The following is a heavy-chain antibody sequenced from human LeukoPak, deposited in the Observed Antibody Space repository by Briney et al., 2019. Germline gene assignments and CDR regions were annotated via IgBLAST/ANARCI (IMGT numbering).Heavy chain of an antibody. V-gene: IGHV4-39*01. CDR1: GGSISSSNYY. CDR3: ARHISSSWYRGDFQH. J-gene: IGHJ1*01. Sequence: SETLSLTCTVSGGSISSSNYYWGWIRQPSGKGLEWIGSISYRGSTYYNPSLKSRLTISVDTSKNQFSLKLSSVTAADTAVYYCARHISSSWYRGDFQHWGQGTLVTVSS. CDR2: ISYRGST. D-gene: IGHD6-13*01.